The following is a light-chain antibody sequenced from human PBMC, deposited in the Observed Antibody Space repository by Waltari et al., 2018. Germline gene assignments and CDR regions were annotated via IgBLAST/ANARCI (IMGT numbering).Light chain of an antibody. Sequence: DLQMTQSPSALSASAGDRVTLTCRASPDITNQLAWFQQKPGKAPKRLTYGASSLQSGVPSRFSGSGSGTEFTLTISGLQPEDFGSYYCLQYFKYPVAFGGGTKVEIK. CDR2: GAS. V-gene: IGKV1-17*03. J-gene: IGKJ4*01. CDR3: LQYFKYPVA. CDR1: PDITNQ.